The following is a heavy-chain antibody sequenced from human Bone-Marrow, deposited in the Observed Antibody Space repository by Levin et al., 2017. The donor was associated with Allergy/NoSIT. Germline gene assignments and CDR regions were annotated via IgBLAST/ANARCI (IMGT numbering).Heavy chain of an antibody. CDR3: ARKTDTFMVTGDF. Sequence: GGSLRLSCAASGFTVSSNYMSWVRQAPGKGLEWVSGIYSGGSTNYADSVKGRFTISRDSSKNTLYLQMNSLRTEDTAVYYCARKTDTFMVTGDFWGQGTLVTVSS. J-gene: IGHJ4*02. CDR1: GFTVSSNY. CDR2: IYSGGST. D-gene: IGHD5-18*01. V-gene: IGHV3-66*01.